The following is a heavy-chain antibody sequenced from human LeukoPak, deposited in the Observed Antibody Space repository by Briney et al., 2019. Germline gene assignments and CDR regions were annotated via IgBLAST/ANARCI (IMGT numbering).Heavy chain of an antibody. CDR1: GFTFSTYS. D-gene: IGHD5-24*01. CDR3: ANFFGNNFGY. Sequence: GGSLRLSCAASGFTFSTYSMNWVRQAPGKGLEWVSSISSSSYIYYADSVKGRFTISRDNVKDSLYLQMNGLRAEDTAVYYCANFFGNNFGYWGQGTRVTVSS. J-gene: IGHJ4*02. V-gene: IGHV3-21*04. CDR2: ISSSSYI.